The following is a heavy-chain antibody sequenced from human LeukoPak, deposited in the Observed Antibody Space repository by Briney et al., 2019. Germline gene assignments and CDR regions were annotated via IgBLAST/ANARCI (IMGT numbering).Heavy chain of an antibody. Sequence: GGSLRLSCVGSGFTFSDAWMSWVRQAPGKGLEWVGRIKSKSDGGTLDYAAPVNGRFTISRDDSRNTLYLQMNSLKTEDTAVYYCTTRRQDGWWGQGTLVTVS. CDR1: GFTFSDAW. V-gene: IGHV3-15*01. J-gene: IGHJ4*02. CDR3: TTRRQDGW. D-gene: IGHD2-15*01. CDR2: IKSKSDGGTL.